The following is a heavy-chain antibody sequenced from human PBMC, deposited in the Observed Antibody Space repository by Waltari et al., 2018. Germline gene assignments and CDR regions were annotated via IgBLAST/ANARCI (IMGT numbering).Heavy chain of an antibody. Sequence: QVQLVQSGAEVKKPGASVKVSCKASGSTFTSYAMHWVRQAPGQRLEWMGWINAGNGNTKDSQKFQGRVTMTRDTSASTAYMELSSLRSEDTAVYYCARAGGGSGSYYYDYWGQGTLVIVSS. D-gene: IGHD3-10*01. J-gene: IGHJ4*02. CDR1: GSTFTSYA. CDR3: ARAGGGSGSYYYDY. CDR2: INAGNGNT. V-gene: IGHV1-3*01.